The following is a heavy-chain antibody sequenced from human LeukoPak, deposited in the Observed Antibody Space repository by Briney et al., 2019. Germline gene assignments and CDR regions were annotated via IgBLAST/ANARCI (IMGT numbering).Heavy chain of an antibody. CDR2: IYYTSST. D-gene: IGHD3-9*01. CDR1: GGSISSYY. J-gene: IGHJ4*02. Sequence: SETLSLTCTVCGGSISSYYWSWIRQPPGKELEWIGYIYYTSSTHYNPSLKSLVTISVDTAKNQFSLKLSSVTAADTAVYYCARVRYSDVLTGYYGDGYFDYWGQGTLVTVSS. CDR3: ARVRYSDVLTGYYGDGYFDY. V-gene: IGHV4-59*01.